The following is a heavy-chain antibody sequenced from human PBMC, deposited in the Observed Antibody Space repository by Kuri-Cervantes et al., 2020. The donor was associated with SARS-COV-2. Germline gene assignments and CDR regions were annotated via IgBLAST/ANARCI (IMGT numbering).Heavy chain of an antibody. D-gene: IGHD1-26*01. CDR2: INPNGGGT. J-gene: IGHJ6*03. CDR3: ARVAVGATHPNYYMDV. V-gene: IGHV1-2*02. CDR1: GYIFTGYY. Sequence: ASVKVSCKASGYIFTGYYMHWVRQAPGQGLEWMGWINPNGGGTNYAQKFQGRVTMTRDTSISTAYMELSRLRSDDTAVYYCARVAVGATHPNYYMDVWGKGTTVTVSS.